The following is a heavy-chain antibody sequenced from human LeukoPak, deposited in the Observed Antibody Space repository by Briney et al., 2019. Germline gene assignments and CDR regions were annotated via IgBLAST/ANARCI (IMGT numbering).Heavy chain of an antibody. CDR3: ARVTGDFWSGYYTLEY. CDR2: IYYSGST. D-gene: IGHD3-3*01. CDR1: GGAISSGDYY. V-gene: IGHV4-30-4*01. Sequence: SQTLSLTCTVSGGAISSGDYYWSWIRQPPGEGLEWIGYIYYSGSTYYNPSLKSRVTISVDTSKNQFSLKLSSVTAADTAVYYCARVTGDFWSGYYTLEYWGQGTLVTVSS. J-gene: IGHJ4*02.